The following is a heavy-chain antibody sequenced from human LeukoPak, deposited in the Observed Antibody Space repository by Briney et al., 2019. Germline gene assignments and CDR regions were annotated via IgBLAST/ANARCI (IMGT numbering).Heavy chain of an antibody. CDR2: IHYRGSN. J-gene: IGHJ1*01. Sequence: SETLSLTCSVSGASITTTNFWWTWIRQSPGRGLEWIGYIHYRGSNKYNPALESRATLSVDTSKNQFSLKLNSVTAADTAVYYCARYGLVEFRNAFQYWGQGILVSVSS. V-gene: IGHV4-61*01. CDR1: GASITTTNFW. CDR3: ARYGLVEFRNAFQY. D-gene: IGHD6-6*01.